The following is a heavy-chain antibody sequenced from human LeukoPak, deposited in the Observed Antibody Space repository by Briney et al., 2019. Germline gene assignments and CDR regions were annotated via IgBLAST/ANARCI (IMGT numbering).Heavy chain of an antibody. Sequence: GGSLTLSCAASGLTFSSYAMQWVRQAPGKGLEWVAVISYDGSNKYYGDSVKGRFTISRDNSKNTLYLQMNSLRAEDTAVYYGAAPGDSSSWYMLDDGSQGTLVTVPS. CDR1: GLTFSSYA. CDR2: ISYDGSNK. CDR3: AAPGDSSSWYMLDD. J-gene: IGHJ4*02. D-gene: IGHD6-13*01. V-gene: IGHV3-30-3*01.